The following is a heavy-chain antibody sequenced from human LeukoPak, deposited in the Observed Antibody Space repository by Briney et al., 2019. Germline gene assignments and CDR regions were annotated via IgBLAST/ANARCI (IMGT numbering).Heavy chain of an antibody. J-gene: IGHJ4*02. V-gene: IGHV3-7*01. CDR3: ARTSYDSSGYYLGDY. D-gene: IGHD3-22*01. Sequence: PGGSLRLSCAASGFTFSSYAMSWVRQAPGKGLEWVANIKPDGSDEYYVDSVKGRLTISRDNAKNSLHLQMNSLRAEDTAVYYCARTSYDSSGYYLGDYWGQGTLVTVSS. CDR1: GFTFSSYA. CDR2: IKPDGSDE.